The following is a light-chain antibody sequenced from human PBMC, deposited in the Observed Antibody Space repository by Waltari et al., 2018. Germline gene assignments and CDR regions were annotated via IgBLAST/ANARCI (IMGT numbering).Light chain of an antibody. Sequence: SYELTQPPAVSVSPGQTARSTCVGDALPKKYAYWFQHKPGQAPTLLIHKDTERPSGIPELFARSSSLTTVTLTISGVQSEDEAEYSCQSSDSSVGYVVFGVGTKLTVL. CDR3: QSSDSSVGYVV. J-gene: IGLJ2*01. CDR1: ALPKKY. V-gene: IGLV3-25*03. CDR2: KDT.